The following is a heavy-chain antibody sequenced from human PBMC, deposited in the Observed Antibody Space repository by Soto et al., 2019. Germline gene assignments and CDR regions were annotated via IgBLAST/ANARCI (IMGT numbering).Heavy chain of an antibody. D-gene: IGHD2-21*02. J-gene: IGHJ6*02. V-gene: IGHV1-8*01. CDR1: GYTFTSYD. CDR3: TKQKGDSRTYNGMDV. Sequence: ASVKVSCKASGYTFTSYDINWVRQATGQGLEWMGWMNPNSGNTGYAQKFQGRVTMTRNTSISTAYMELNSVTPEDTAVYYCTKQKGDSRTYNGMDVWGQGTTVTVSS. CDR2: MNPNSGNT.